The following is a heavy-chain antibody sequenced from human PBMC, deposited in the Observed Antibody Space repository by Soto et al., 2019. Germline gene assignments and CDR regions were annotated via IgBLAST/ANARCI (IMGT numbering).Heavy chain of an antibody. J-gene: IGHJ6*02. V-gene: IGHV1-8*01. Sequence: ASVKVSCKASGYTFTSYDINWVRQATGQGLEWMGWMNPNSGNTGYAQKFRGRVTMTRNTSISTAYMELSSLRSEDTAVYYRAIRPSRYFDWAPMDVWGQGTTVTVSS. CDR3: AIRPSRYFDWAPMDV. CDR1: GYTFTSYD. CDR2: MNPNSGNT. D-gene: IGHD3-9*01.